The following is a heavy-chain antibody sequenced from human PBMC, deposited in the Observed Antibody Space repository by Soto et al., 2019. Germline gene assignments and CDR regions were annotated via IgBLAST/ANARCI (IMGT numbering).Heavy chain of an antibody. Sequence: GGSLRLSCVSSGFTFSSYAMDWVRQAPGKGLEYVSAISGSGGNTYYADSVKGRFTISRDNSQNTLYLQMNSLRPEDTAVYYCVRGYYRSGSYKYALDVWGQGTTVTVSS. CDR1: GFTFSSYA. D-gene: IGHD3-10*01. CDR3: VRGYYRSGSYKYALDV. CDR2: ISGSGGNT. V-gene: IGHV3-23*01. J-gene: IGHJ6*02.